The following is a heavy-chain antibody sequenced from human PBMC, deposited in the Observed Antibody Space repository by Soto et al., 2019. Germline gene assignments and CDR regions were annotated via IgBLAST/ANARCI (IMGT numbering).Heavy chain of an antibody. CDR1: GFTVSSNS. CDR2: IYSGGST. D-gene: IGHD2-15*01. Sequence: EVQLVESGGGLVQPGGSLRLSCAASGFTVSSNSMSWVRQAPGKGLEWVSVIYSGGSTYYADSVKGRFTISRDNSKNTLYLQMNSLRAEDTAVYYCARGLPPAPSYLDYWGQGTLVTVSS. J-gene: IGHJ4*02. V-gene: IGHV3-66*01. CDR3: ARGLPPAPSYLDY.